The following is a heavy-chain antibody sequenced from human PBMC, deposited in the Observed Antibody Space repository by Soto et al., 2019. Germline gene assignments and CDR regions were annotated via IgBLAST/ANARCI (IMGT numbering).Heavy chain of an antibody. CDR1: GGSISSGGFS. D-gene: IGHD3-10*01. J-gene: IGHJ4*02. Sequence: TLSLTCAVSGGSISSGGFSWSWIRQSPGKGLELIGYIYYSGNTYYNPSLKSRVTISVDRSKNEFSLRLSSVTAADTAVYYCARGAPRGIIHDFDSWGQGSLVTVSS. V-gene: IGHV4-30-2*06. CDR2: IYYSGNT. CDR3: ARGAPRGIIHDFDS.